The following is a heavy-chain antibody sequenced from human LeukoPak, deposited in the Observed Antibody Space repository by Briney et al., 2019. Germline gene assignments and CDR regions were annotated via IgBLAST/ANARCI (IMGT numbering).Heavy chain of an antibody. CDR2: IYYSGST. D-gene: IGHD6-6*01. J-gene: IGHJ5*02. Sequence: SETLSLTCTVSGGSVSSRSYYWGWIRQPPGKGLEWIGSIYYSGSTYYNPSLKSRVTISVNTSKNQFSLKVTSVTAADTAVYYCANPTPEYIAARPLKFDPWGQGTLVTVSS. CDR3: ANPTPEYIAARPLKFDP. CDR1: GGSVSSRSYY. V-gene: IGHV4-39*07.